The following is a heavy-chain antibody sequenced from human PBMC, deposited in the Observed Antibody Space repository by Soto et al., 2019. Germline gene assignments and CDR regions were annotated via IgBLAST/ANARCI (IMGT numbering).Heavy chain of an antibody. J-gene: IGHJ6*03. CDR2: IYCSGST. CDR3: ARGTYYYYMDV. CDR1: GGSISSYY. Sequence: SETLSLTCTVSGGSISSYYWSWIRQPPGKGLEWIGYIYCSGSTNYNPSLKSRVTISVDTSKNQFSLKLSSVTAADTAVYYCARGTYYYYMDVWGKGTTVTVSS. V-gene: IGHV4-59*08.